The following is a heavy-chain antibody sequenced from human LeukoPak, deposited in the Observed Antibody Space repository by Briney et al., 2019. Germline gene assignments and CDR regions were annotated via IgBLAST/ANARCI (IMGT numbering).Heavy chain of an antibody. V-gene: IGHV4-61*02. CDR1: GGSISSGSYY. D-gene: IGHD4-11*01. Sequence: PSETLSLTCTVSGGSISSGSYYWSWIRQPAGKGLEWIGRIYTSGSTNYNPSLKRRVTISVETSKNQFSLKLSSVTAADTAVYYCARGYSNYTRYASVYYYYYYMDVWGKGTTVTVSS. CDR3: ARGYSNYTRYASVYYYYYYMDV. J-gene: IGHJ6*03. CDR2: IYTSGST.